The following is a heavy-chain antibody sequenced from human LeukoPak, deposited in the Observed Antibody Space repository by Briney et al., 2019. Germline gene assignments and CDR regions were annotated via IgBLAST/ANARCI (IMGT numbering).Heavy chain of an antibody. J-gene: IGHJ6*02. CDR1: DFSFTSYG. CDR2: INAGNGNT. CDR3: ARELPVGPTVRFRGYYGMDV. D-gene: IGHD3-3*01. Sequence: GASVKVSCKASDFSFTSYGMSWVRQAPGQRLEWMGWINAGNGNTKYSQKFQGRVTITRDTSASTAYMELSSLRSEDTAVYYCARELPVGPTVRFRGYYGMDVWGQGTTVTVSS. V-gene: IGHV1-3*01.